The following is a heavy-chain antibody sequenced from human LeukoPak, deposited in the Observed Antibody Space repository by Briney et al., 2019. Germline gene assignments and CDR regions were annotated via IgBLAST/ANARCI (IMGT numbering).Heavy chain of an antibody. CDR2: IKSKTDGGTT. Sequence: GGSLRLSCAASGFTFSNAWMSWVRQAPGKGLEWVGRIKSKTDGGTTDYAAPVKGRFTISRDDSKNTLYLQMNSLKTEDTAVYYCTTVWIPREPTVDYWGQGTLVTVSS. CDR3: TTVWIPREPTVDY. V-gene: IGHV3-15*01. D-gene: IGHD5-18*01. J-gene: IGHJ4*02. CDR1: GFTFSNAW.